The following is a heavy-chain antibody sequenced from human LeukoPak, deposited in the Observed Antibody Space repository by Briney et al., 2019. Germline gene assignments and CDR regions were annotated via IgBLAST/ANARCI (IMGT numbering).Heavy chain of an antibody. CDR2: IYPDDSNT. Sequence: GESLKISCKGSGYRFSSHWIGWVRQMPGKGLEWMGIIYPDDSNTRYSPSFQGQVTISADKSISTAYLQWSSLKASDTAIYYCATTTANWFGPWGQGTLVTVSS. J-gene: IGHJ5*02. CDR3: ATTTANWFGP. CDR1: GYRFSSHW. V-gene: IGHV5-51*01. D-gene: IGHD1/OR15-1a*01.